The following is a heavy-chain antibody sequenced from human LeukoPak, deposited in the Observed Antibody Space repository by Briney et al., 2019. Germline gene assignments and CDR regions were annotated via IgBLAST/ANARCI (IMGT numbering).Heavy chain of an antibody. CDR1: GFTFSDYW. CDR2: TKQDASEK. CDR3: ASSGRGPFDV. D-gene: IGHD6-19*01. V-gene: IGHV3-7*01. Sequence: SGGSLRLSCAASGFTFSDYWMSWVRQAPGKGLEWVATTKQDASEKYYVDSVKGRFTISRDNVKNSLFFQMNSLRAEDTAVYYCASSGRGPFDVWGQGTMVTVSS. J-gene: IGHJ3*01.